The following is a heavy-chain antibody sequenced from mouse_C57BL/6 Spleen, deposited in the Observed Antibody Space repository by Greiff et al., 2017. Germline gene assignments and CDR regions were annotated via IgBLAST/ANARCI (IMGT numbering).Heavy chain of an antibody. CDR2: IDPSDSYT. V-gene: IGHV1-50*01. J-gene: IGHJ3*01. D-gene: IGHD4-1*01. Sequence: VKLQQPGAELVKPGASVKLSCKASGYTFTSYWMQWVKQRPGQGLEWIGEIDPSDSYTNYNQKFKGKATLTVDTSSSTAYMQLSSLTSEDSAVYYCALGQAWFAYWGQGTLVTVSA. CDR1: GYTFTSYW. CDR3: ALGQAWFAY.